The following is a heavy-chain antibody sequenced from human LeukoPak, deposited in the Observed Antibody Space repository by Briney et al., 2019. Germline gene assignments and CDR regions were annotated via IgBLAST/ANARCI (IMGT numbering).Heavy chain of an antibody. Sequence: SETLSLTCTVSGGSISSGGYYWSWIRQHPGKGLEWIGYIYYSGSTYYKPSLKSRVTISVDTSKNQFSLKLSSVTAADTAVYYCASALNGAMVRGRYYYYGMDVWGKGTTVTVSS. CDR3: ASALNGAMVRGRYYYYGMDV. CDR1: GGSISSGGYY. CDR2: IYYSGST. D-gene: IGHD3-10*01. J-gene: IGHJ6*04. V-gene: IGHV4-31*03.